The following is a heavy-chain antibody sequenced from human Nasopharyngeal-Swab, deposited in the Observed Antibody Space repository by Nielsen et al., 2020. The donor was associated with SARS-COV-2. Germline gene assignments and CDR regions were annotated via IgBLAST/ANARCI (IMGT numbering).Heavy chain of an antibody. V-gene: IGHV3-48*04. Sequence: GGSLRLSCAASGFTFSSYSMNWVRQAPGKGLEWVSYISSSSSTIYYADSVKGRFTISRDNAKNSLYLQMNSPRAEDTAVYYCARAGLRCPQYCYYGMDVWGQGTTVTVSS. CDR2: ISSSSSTI. D-gene: IGHD4-17*01. CDR3: ARAGLRCPQYCYYGMDV. J-gene: IGHJ6*02. CDR1: GFTFSSYS.